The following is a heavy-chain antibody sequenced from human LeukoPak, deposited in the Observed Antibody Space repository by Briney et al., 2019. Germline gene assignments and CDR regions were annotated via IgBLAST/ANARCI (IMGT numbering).Heavy chain of an antibody. CDR3: ATSRHCSNGVCPFDY. CDR2: TSPNTGYI. CDR1: GYTFTSYD. J-gene: IGHJ4*02. D-gene: IGHD2-8*01. Sequence: ASVKVSCKTSGYTFTSYDMNWVRQAAGQGLEWMGWTSPNTGYIYYARKFQGRMTMATNTATRTVYTELSSLRSEDTAVYYCATSRHCSNGVCPFDYWGQGTLVTVSS. V-gene: IGHV1-8*01.